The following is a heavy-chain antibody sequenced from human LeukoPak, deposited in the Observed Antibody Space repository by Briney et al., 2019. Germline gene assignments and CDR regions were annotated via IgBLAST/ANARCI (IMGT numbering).Heavy chain of an antibody. CDR3: ARTRFPYSGSYQGTFGY. V-gene: IGHV3-23*01. D-gene: IGHD1-26*01. J-gene: IGHJ4*02. Sequence: GGSLRLSCAASGFTFSSYAMSWVRQAPGKGLECVSAISGSGGSTYYADSVKGRFTISRDNSKNTLYLQMNSLRAEDTAVYYCARTRFPYSGSYQGTFGYWGQGTLVTVSS. CDR2: ISGSGGST. CDR1: GFTFSSYA.